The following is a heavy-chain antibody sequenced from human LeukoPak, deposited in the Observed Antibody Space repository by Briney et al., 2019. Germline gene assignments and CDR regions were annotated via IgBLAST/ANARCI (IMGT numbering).Heavy chain of an antibody. CDR2: MYTGGST. V-gene: IGHV3-53*01. D-gene: IGHD3-22*01. J-gene: IGHJ4*02. Sequence: PGGSLRLSCAASGFTISTNYMSWVRQAPGKGLEWLSVMYTGGSTYYADSVKGRFTISRDNSKNTLYLQMNSLRAEDTALYYCARAPFYYDSSGYPYFDGWGQGTLVTVSS. CDR3: ARAPFYYDSSGYPYFDG. CDR1: GFTISTNY.